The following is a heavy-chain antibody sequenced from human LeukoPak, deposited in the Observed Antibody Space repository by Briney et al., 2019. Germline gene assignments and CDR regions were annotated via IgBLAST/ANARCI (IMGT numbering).Heavy chain of an antibody. V-gene: IGHV1-18*01. CDR1: GYTFTSYG. Sequence: ASVKVSCKASGYTFTSYGISWVRQAPGQGLEWMGWISAYNGNTNYAQKLQGRVTMTTDTSTSTAYMELRSLRSDDTAVYCCARVRDYSNLYYYYYYMDVWGKGTTVTVSS. D-gene: IGHD4-11*01. J-gene: IGHJ6*03. CDR3: ARVRDYSNLYYYYYYMDV. CDR2: ISAYNGNT.